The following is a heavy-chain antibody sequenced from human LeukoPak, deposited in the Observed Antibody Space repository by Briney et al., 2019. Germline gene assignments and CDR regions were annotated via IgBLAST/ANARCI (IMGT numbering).Heavy chain of an antibody. D-gene: IGHD3-22*01. Sequence: SVKLSCKGSGATFTIYTISWVRLAPGQGLELVGGIITLFGTANYAHKFHGRVRITADRSTRTAYMELSSLRTEDTAVYYCAREGHVTDSSGYYYVPGSFDYWGQGTLVTVSS. J-gene: IGHJ4*02. CDR3: AREGHVTDSSGYYYVPGSFDY. CDR1: GATFTIYT. V-gene: IGHV1-69*06. CDR2: IITLFGTA.